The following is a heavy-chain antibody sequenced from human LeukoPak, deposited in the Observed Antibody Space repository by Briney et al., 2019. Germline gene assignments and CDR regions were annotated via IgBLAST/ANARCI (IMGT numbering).Heavy chain of an antibody. J-gene: IGHJ4*02. CDR1: GYTLTELS. Sequence: ASVKVSCKVSGYTLTELSMHWVRQAPGKGLEWMGGFDPEDGETIYAQKFQGRVTMTEDTSTDTAHMELSRLRSEDTAVYYCATEFTGSMVRGVIRNLGFDYRGQGTLVTVSS. V-gene: IGHV1-24*01. CDR2: FDPEDGET. D-gene: IGHD3-10*01. CDR3: ATEFTGSMVRGVIRNLGFDY.